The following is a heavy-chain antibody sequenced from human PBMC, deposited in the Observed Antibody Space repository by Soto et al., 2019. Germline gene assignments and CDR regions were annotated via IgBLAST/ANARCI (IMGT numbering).Heavy chain of an antibody. CDR3: ARGKDGRRAGTYYFDMDV. J-gene: IGHJ6*03. V-gene: IGHV3-7*01. Sequence: GGSLRLSCAASGFSFRDYWVTWVRQAPGKGLDWVANIKQDGSEKYYLDSLKGRFTISRDNAKNSVYLLMNSLRAEDTAVYYCARGKDGRRAGTYYFDMDVWGKGTTDTVSS. CDR2: IKQDGSEK. CDR1: GFSFRDYW. D-gene: IGHD1-1*01.